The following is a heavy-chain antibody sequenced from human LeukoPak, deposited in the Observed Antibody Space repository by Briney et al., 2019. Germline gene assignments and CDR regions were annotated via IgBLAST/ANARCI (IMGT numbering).Heavy chain of an antibody. D-gene: IGHD4-17*01. Sequence: SETLSLTCAVYGGSFSGYYWSWIRQPPGKGLEWIGEINHSGSTNYNPSLKSRVTISVDTSKNQFSLKLSSVTAADTAVYYCARGNRVPTVTSYYFDYWGQGTLATVSS. CDR2: INHSGST. CDR3: ARGNRVPTVTSYYFDY. V-gene: IGHV4-34*01. CDR1: GGSFSGYY. J-gene: IGHJ4*02.